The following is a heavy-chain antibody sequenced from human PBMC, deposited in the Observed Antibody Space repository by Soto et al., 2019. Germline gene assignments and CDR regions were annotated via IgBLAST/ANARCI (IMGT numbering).Heavy chain of an antibody. CDR2: IYYSGST. CDR1: GGSISSSSYY. D-gene: IGHD5-18*01. Sequence: SETLSLTCTVSGGSISSSSYYWGWIRQPPGKGLEWFGSIYYSGSTYYNPSLKSRVTISVDTSKNQFSLKLSSVTAADTAVYYCARLKDTATYYFDYWGQGTLVTVSS. J-gene: IGHJ4*02. CDR3: ARLKDTATYYFDY. V-gene: IGHV4-39*01.